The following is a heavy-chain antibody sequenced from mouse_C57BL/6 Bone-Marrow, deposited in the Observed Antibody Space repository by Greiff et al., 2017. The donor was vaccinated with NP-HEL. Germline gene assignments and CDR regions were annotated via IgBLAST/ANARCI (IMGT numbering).Heavy chain of an antibody. D-gene: IGHD1-1*01. Sequence: EVMLVESGGDLVKPGGSLKLSCAASGFTFSSYGMSWVRQTPDKRLEWVATISSGGSYTYYPDSVKGRFPISRDNAKNTLYLQMSSLKSEDTAMYYCARHVPYYYGSSPFAYWGQGTLVTVSA. V-gene: IGHV5-6*01. CDR2: ISSGGSYT. CDR1: GFTFSSYG. J-gene: IGHJ3*01. CDR3: ARHVPYYYGSSPFAY.